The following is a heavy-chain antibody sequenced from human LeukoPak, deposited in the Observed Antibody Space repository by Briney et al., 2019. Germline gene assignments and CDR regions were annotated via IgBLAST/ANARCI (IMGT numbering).Heavy chain of an antibody. CDR3: ARGGGIVGATDY. Sequence: GGSLRLSCAASGFTFSSYWMHWVRQAPGKGLVWVSRINSDGSSTSYADSVKGRFTISRDNAKHTLYLQMNSLRAEDTAVYYCARGGGIVGATDYWGQGTLVTVSS. D-gene: IGHD1-26*01. J-gene: IGHJ4*02. CDR1: GFTFSSYW. CDR2: INSDGSST. V-gene: IGHV3-74*01.